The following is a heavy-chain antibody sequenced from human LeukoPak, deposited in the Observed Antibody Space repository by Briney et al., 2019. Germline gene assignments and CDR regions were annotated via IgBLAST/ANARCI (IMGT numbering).Heavy chain of an antibody. CDR1: GFTFSSYG. J-gene: IGHJ4*02. D-gene: IGHD6-13*01. CDR2: IWYDGSNK. Sequence: GGSLRLSCAASGFTFSSYGMHWVRQAPGKGLEWVAVIWYDGSNKYYADSVKGRFTISRDNPKNTLYLQMNSLRAEDTAVYYCARVIAAAGELDYWGQGTLVTVSS. CDR3: ARVIAAAGELDY. V-gene: IGHV3-33*01.